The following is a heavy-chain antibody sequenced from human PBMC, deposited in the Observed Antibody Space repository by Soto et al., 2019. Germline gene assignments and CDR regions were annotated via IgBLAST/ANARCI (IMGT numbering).Heavy chain of an antibody. Sequence: EVQLLESGGGLVQPGGSLRLSCVVSGLPSSIYSMSWVRQAPGKGLEWVSGISGSGGSIYYADAVKGRFTVSRDNSKNTLYLQMNSLRADDTDIYYWAKSRGDTWRLYYFNFWGQGTLVTVSS. V-gene: IGHV3-23*01. J-gene: IGHJ4*02. CDR2: ISGSGGSI. CDR3: AKSRGDTWRLYYFNF. CDR1: GLPSSIYS. D-gene: IGHD1-26*01.